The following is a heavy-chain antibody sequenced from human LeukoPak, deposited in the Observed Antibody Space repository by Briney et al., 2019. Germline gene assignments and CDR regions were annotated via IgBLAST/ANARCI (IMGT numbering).Heavy chain of an antibody. Sequence: GGSLRLSCAASGFTFSSYSMNWVRQAPGKGLEWVSSISSSSSYIYYADSVKGRFTISRDNAKNPLYLQMNSLRAEDTAVYYCARDPEWASVVVPAAIDYWGQGTLVTVSS. CDR2: ISSSSSYI. D-gene: IGHD2-2*01. CDR3: ARDPEWASVVVPAAIDY. CDR1: GFTFSSYS. J-gene: IGHJ4*02. V-gene: IGHV3-21*01.